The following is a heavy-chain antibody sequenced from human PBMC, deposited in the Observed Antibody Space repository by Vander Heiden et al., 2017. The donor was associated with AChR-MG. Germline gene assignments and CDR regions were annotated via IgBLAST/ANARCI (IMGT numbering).Heavy chain of an antibody. CDR3: ANGFDY. CDR2: SSWNSGSI. CDR1: GFTFDDYA. V-gene: IGHV3-9*01. Sequence: EVQLVESGGGLVQPGRSLRLSCAASGFTFDDYAMHWDRQAPGKGLEWVSGSSWNSGSIGYADSVKGRFTISRDNAKNSLYLQMNSLRAEDTALYYCANGFDYWGQGTLVTVSS. J-gene: IGHJ4*02.